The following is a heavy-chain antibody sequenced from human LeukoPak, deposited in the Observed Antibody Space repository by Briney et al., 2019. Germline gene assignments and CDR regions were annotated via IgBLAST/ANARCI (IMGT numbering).Heavy chain of an antibody. J-gene: IGHJ4*02. CDR2: FSGSSDTT. CDR3: ARGILTGSDY. CDR1: GFTFSITT. D-gene: IGHD3-9*01. Sequence: GGSLRLSCAASGFTFSITTMHWVRQAPGKGLEWVSVFSGSSDTTYYADSVKGRFTISRDNPKNTLYLQMNSLRAEDTAVYYCARGILTGSDYWGQGTLVTVSS. V-gene: IGHV3-23*01.